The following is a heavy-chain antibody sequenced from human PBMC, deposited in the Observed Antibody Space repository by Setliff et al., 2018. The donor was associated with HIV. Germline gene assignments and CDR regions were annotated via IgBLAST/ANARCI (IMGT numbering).Heavy chain of an antibody. CDR2: ISTYNGNT. CDR1: GYTFPDYG. J-gene: IGHJ4*02. D-gene: IGHD1-26*01. Sequence: ASVKVSCKASGYTFPDYGISWVRQAPGQGLEWMGWISTYNGNTNYAQKLQDRVTMTTDTASTTAYMELRSLRSDDTAMYYCARDRRFSGTYHIDYWGQGSLDTVSS. V-gene: IGHV1-18*01. CDR3: ARDRRFSGTYHIDY.